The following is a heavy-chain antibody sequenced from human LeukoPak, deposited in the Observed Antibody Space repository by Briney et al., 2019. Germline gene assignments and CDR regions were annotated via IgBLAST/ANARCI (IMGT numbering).Heavy chain of an antibody. CDR2: ISSSSSYI. D-gene: IGHD3-22*01. Sequence: GGSLRLSCAASGFTFSSYALNWVRQAPGKGLEWVSSISSSSSYIYYADSVKGRFTISRDNAKNSLYLQMNSLRAEDTAVYYCARDYDSSGYYSDYYYGMDVWGQGTTVTVSS. CDR3: ARDYDSSGYYSDYYYGMDV. CDR1: GFTFSSYA. J-gene: IGHJ6*02. V-gene: IGHV3-21*01.